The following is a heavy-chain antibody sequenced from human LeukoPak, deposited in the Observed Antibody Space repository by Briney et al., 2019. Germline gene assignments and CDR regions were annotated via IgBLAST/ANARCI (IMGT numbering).Heavy chain of an antibody. V-gene: IGHV3-23*01. CDR3: ARDRIVVVPAAGRSYYYYGMDV. D-gene: IGHD2-2*01. CDR2: ISGSGGST. J-gene: IGHJ6*02. Sequence: GGSLRLSCAASGFTFSSYAMSWVRRAPGKGLEWVSSISGSGGSTYYADSVKGRFTISRDNSKNTLYLQMNSLRAEDTAVYYCARDRIVVVPAAGRSYYYYGMDVWGQGTTVTVSS. CDR1: GFTFSSYA.